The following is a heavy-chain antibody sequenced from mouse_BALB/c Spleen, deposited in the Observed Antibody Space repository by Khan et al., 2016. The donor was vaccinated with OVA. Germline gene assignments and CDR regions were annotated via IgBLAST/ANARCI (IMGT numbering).Heavy chain of an antibody. CDR3: ARKNYYGYAMDY. Sequence: QLLESGPGLVKPSQSLSLTCTVTGYSFTSDYAWDWIRQFPGNKLEWMGYISYGGSPSYHPSLKSRISITRDTSKNPFFLQLNSVTTEDTATYYGARKNYYGYAMDYWGQGTSVTVSS. CDR1: GYSFTSDYA. D-gene: IGHD1-1*01. V-gene: IGHV3-2*02. J-gene: IGHJ4*01. CDR2: ISYGGSP.